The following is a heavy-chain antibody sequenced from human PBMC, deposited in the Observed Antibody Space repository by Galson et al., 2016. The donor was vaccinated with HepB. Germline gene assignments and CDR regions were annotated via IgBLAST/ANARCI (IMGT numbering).Heavy chain of an antibody. V-gene: IGHV3-21*01. J-gene: IGHJ4*02. CDR2: VSSSSSYI. D-gene: IGHD3-10*01. CDR1: GFTFSSYS. CDR3: ARDILWFGELTRVYYFDY. Sequence: SLRLSCAASGFTFSSYSMNWVRQAPGKGLEWVSSVSSSSSYIHYADSVKGRFTISRDNAKNSLYLQMNRLRAEDTAVYYCARDILWFGELTRVYYFDYWGQGTLVTVSS.